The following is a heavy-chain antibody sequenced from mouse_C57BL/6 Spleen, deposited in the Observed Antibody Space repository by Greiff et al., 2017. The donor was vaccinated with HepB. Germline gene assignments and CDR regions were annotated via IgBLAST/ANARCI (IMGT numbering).Heavy chain of an antibody. J-gene: IGHJ2*01. CDR2: IYPGSGST. CDR3: ARSDGDYDRDY. Sequence: QVQLQQPGAELVKPGASVKMSCKASGYTFTSYRITWVKQRPGQGLEWIGDIYPGSGSTNYNEKFKSKATLTVDTSSSTAYMQLSSLTSEDSAVYYCARSDGDYDRDYWGQGTTLTVSS. CDR1: GYTFTSYR. V-gene: IGHV1-55*01. D-gene: IGHD2-4*01.